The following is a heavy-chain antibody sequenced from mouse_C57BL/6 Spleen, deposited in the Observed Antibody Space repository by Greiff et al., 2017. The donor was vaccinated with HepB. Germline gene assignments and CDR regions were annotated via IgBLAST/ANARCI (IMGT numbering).Heavy chain of an antibody. Sequence: EVKVVESEGGLVQPGSSMKLSCTASGFTFSDYYMAWVRQVPEKGLEWVANINYDGSSTYYLDSLKSRFIISRDNAKNILYLQMSSLKSEDTATYYCARGDYDKGFAYWGQGTLVTVSA. CDR3: ARGDYDKGFAY. CDR1: GFTFSDYY. J-gene: IGHJ3*01. D-gene: IGHD2-4*01. V-gene: IGHV5-16*01. CDR2: INYDGSST.